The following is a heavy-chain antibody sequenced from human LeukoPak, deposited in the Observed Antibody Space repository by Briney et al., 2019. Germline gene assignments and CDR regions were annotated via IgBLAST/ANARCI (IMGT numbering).Heavy chain of an antibody. V-gene: IGHV4-38-2*01. J-gene: IGHJ5*02. CDR2: IYHMGST. CDR1: GYSLSIGYY. Sequence: SESLSLTRAVSGYSLSIGYYWGWIRQPPGKGLEWIGSIYHMGSTYYNPSLKRRVTISVETSKNQSALKLSSVTAADSAVYYCARGGPASWFDPWGQGTLVTVSS. D-gene: IGHD2-15*01. CDR3: ARGGPASWFDP.